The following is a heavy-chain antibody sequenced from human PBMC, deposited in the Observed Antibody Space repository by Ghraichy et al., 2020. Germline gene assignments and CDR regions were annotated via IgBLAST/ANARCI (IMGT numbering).Heavy chain of an antibody. CDR2: IKQDGSEK. CDR3: ARVTAGWDYYYGIDV. D-gene: IGHD6-25*01. Sequence: GGSLRLSCAASGFTFSSYWMSWVRQAPGKGLEWVANIKQDGSEKYYVDSVKGRFTISRDNAKNSLYLQLNSLRAEDTAVYYCARVTAGWDYYYGIDVWGHGTTVTVSS. CDR1: GFTFSSYW. V-gene: IGHV3-7*01. J-gene: IGHJ6*02.